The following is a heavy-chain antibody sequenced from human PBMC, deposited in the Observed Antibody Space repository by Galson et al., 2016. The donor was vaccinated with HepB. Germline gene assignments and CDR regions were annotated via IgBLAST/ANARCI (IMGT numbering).Heavy chain of an antibody. D-gene: IGHD3-10*01. Sequence: SETLSLTCAVSGTALSRNHWLSRVRQPPGKGLEWIGEIYDGGSANYNPSLASRVAISVDESKKQFSLELSSVTAADTAVYYCARGANYGGSGSLDFWGQGTLVTVSS. CDR1: GTALSRNHW. J-gene: IGHJ4*02. CDR2: IYDGGSA. CDR3: ARGANYGGSGSLDF. V-gene: IGHV4-4*02.